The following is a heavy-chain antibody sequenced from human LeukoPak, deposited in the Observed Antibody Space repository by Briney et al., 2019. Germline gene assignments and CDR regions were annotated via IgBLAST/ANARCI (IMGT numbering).Heavy chain of an antibody. CDR3: ARGPGRSWIYYFDY. Sequence: SETLSLTCTVSGYSISSGYYWSWIRQPPRKGLEWIGYIHYTGSTNYNPSLKSRVTISVDTSKNQFSLKLSSVTAADTAVYYCARGPGRSWIYYFDYWGQGTLVTVSS. D-gene: IGHD6-13*01. CDR1: GYSISSGYY. J-gene: IGHJ4*02. CDR2: IHYTGST. V-gene: IGHV4-38-2*02.